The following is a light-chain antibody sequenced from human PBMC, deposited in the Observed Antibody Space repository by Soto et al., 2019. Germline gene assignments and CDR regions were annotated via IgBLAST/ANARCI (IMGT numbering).Light chain of an antibody. Sequence: ETVLTQSPGTLSLSPGERATASCRASQSVGGSSLAWYQQRPGQAPRLLIYDTSKRATGIPDRFSGSGSGTDFTLTISRLEPEDFAVYYCQQYQNSPWTFGQGTKVDIK. CDR2: DTS. CDR3: QQYQNSPWT. CDR1: QSVGGSS. V-gene: IGKV3-20*01. J-gene: IGKJ1*01.